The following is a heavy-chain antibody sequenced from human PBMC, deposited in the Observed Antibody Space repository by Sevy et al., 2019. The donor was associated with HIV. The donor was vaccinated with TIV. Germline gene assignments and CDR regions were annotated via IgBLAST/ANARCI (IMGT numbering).Heavy chain of an antibody. V-gene: IGHV3-48*02. CDR3: ARYKRSVVGATTYYFDY. CDR1: GFTFSSYS. J-gene: IGHJ4*02. D-gene: IGHD1-26*01. Sequence: GGSLRLSCAASGFTFSSYSMNWVRQAPGKGLEWVSYISSSSSTIYYADSVKGRFTISRDNAKNSLYLQMNSLRDEDTAVYYCARYKRSVVGATTYYFDYWGQGTLVTVSS. CDR2: ISSSSSTI.